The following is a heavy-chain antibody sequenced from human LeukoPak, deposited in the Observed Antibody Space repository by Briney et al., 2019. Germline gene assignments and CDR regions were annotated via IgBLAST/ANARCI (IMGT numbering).Heavy chain of an antibody. CDR2: ISGDGGST. D-gene: IGHD3-10*01. V-gene: IGHV3-43*02. Sequence: GGSLRLSCAASGFTFDDYDIHWVRQAPGKGLEWVSLISGDGGSTYYADSVKGRFTISRDNSKNSQYLQMNSLRTEDTALYYCAKAWFGERSGGGFDYWGQGTLVTVSS. CDR3: AKAWFGERSGGGFDY. CDR1: GFTFDDYD. J-gene: IGHJ4*02.